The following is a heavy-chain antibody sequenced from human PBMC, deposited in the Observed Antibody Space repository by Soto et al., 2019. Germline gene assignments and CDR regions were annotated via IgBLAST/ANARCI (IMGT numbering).Heavy chain of an antibody. CDR1: GGTFSSYT. D-gene: IGHD1-26*01. Sequence: QVQLVQSGAEVKKPGSSVKVSCKASGGTFSSYTISWVRQAPGQGLEWMGRIIPILGIANYAQKFQGRVTITADKSPSSAYMELSSLRSEATALYYCATGFVVYYDVDYWGQGTLVTVSS. CDR3: ATGFVVYYDVDY. V-gene: IGHV1-69*02. CDR2: IIPILGIA. J-gene: IGHJ4*02.